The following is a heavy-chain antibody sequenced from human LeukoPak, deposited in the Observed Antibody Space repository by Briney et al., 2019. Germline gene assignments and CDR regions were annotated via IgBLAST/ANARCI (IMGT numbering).Heavy chain of an antibody. V-gene: IGHV3-7*01. Sequence: PGGSLRISCAASGFIFKNFWMNWVRQAPGKGLEWVANINQEGSETDYVDSVKGRFTISRDNAKNVSYLQLNSLGAEDTAVYYCARMGLRYFVPIDHWGQGTLVIVSS. CDR1: GFIFKNFW. CDR3: ARMGLRYFVPIDH. D-gene: IGHD3-9*01. J-gene: IGHJ5*02. CDR2: INQEGSET.